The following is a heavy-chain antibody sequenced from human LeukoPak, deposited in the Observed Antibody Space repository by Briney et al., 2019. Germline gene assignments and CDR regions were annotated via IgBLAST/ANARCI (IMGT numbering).Heavy chain of an antibody. J-gene: IGHJ4*02. CDR2: IYHSGST. CDR1: GYSISSGYY. Sequence: PSETLSLTCTVSGYSISSGYYWGWIRQPPGKGLEWIGSIYHSGSTYYNPSLKSRVTISVDTSKNQFSLKLSSVTAADTAVYYCAREGDSSGYRIDYWGQGTLVTVSS. D-gene: IGHD3-22*01. V-gene: IGHV4-38-2*02. CDR3: AREGDSSGYRIDY.